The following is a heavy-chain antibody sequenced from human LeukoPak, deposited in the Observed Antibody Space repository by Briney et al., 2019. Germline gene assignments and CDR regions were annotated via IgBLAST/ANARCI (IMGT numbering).Heavy chain of an antibody. CDR3: ARDGYNWDGYGWFDP. Sequence: HAGGSLKLSCADSQFAFSSLNMNWVRQPPGKGLEWISYIDRSSSSIFYADSVKGRFTISRDNARNSLYLQMDSLRAEDTAVYYCARDGYNWDGYGWFDPWGQGSLVTVSS. CDR2: IDRSSSSI. CDR1: QFAFSSLN. J-gene: IGHJ5*02. V-gene: IGHV3-48*01. D-gene: IGHD1-1*01.